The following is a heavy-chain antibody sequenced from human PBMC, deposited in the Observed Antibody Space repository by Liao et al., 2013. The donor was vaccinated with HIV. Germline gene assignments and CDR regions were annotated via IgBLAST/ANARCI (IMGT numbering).Heavy chain of an antibody. CDR2: IHPTGNT. Sequence: QVQLQESGPGLVKPSETLSLTCAVSHGSISSHFWSWLRQSAGKGLEWIGRIHPTGNTNYNPSLKSRVTISVDSSTNRFSLLLTSVTAADTAVYYCARVGTYDDFWSGYYYFDFWGRGTLATVSS. CDR3: ARVGTYDDFWSGYYYFDF. V-gene: IGHV4-4*07. CDR1: HGSISSHF. J-gene: IGHJ4*02. D-gene: IGHD3-3*01.